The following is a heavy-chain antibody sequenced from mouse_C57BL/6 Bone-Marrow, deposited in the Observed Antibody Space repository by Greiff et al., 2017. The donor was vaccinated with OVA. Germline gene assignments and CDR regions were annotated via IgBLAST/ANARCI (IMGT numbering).Heavy chain of an antibody. CDR3: ARPLLLRYWYFDV. CDR2: ISSGGSYT. V-gene: IGHV5-6*01. J-gene: IGHJ1*03. CDR1: GFTFSSYG. D-gene: IGHD1-1*01. Sequence: VQLKESGGDLVKPGGSLKLSCAASGFTFSSYGMSWVRQTPDKRLEWVATISSGGSYTYYPDSVKGRFTISRDNAKNTLYLQMSSLKSEDTAMYYCARPLLLRYWYFDVWGTGTTVTVSS.